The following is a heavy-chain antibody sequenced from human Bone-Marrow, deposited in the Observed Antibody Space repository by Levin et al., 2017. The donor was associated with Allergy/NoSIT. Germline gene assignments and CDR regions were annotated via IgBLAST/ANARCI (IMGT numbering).Heavy chain of an antibody. CDR3: ARGGKNDAFDV. CDR2: IYTGGSS. CDR1: GFSVSNYY. Sequence: GESLKISCAASGFSVSNYYMSWVRQAPGKGLECVSVIYTGGSSYFADSVKGRFTISRGSSKNTLSLQMNGLRAEDTAVYYCARGGKNDAFDVWGQGTMVTVSS. J-gene: IGHJ3*01. V-gene: IGHV3-53*05.